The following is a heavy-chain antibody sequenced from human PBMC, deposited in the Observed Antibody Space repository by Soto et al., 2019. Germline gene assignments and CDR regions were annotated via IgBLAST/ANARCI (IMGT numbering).Heavy chain of an antibody. CDR2: INSDGITT. V-gene: IGHV3-74*01. J-gene: IGHJ6*02. Sequence: EVQLVESGGGRVQPGGSLRLSCAATGFTFTNHWMHWVRQAPGKGLVWVSRINSDGITTFYADSVRGRFTIYRDNARTTVFLQMNSLRGEDTGVYYCARGIQWRYGRDVWGQGTTVTVSS. CDR1: GFTFTNHW. CDR3: ARGIQWRYGRDV. D-gene: IGHD6-19*01.